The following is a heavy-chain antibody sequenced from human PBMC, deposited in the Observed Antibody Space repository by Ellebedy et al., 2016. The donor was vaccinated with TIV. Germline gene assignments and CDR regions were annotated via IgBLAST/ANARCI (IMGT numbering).Heavy chain of an antibody. CDR3: TRALTNPKRGAF. V-gene: IGHV1-2*02. Sequence: AASVKVSCKTSGYTFTGYYIHWLRQAPGQGLEWMGWINPNSGGTNYEQKFQGRVTIIGDTSISTAYMERSGMIFDATAVYYGTRALTNPKRGAFWGQGTLVTVSS. D-gene: IGHD2-8*01. CDR1: GYTFTGYY. J-gene: IGHJ4*02. CDR2: INPNSGGT.